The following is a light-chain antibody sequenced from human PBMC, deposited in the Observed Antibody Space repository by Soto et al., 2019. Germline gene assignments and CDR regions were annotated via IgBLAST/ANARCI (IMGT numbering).Light chain of an antibody. CDR2: DAS. Sequence: EIVLTQSPATLSLSPGERATLSCRASQSVSSYLAWYQQKPGQAPRLLIYDASNRATGIPARFSGSGSGTDFTLTISNLQSEDFAVYYCQQYGSSPYTFGQGTRLEI. J-gene: IGKJ5*01. CDR1: QSVSSY. CDR3: QQYGSSPYT. V-gene: IGKV3-11*01.